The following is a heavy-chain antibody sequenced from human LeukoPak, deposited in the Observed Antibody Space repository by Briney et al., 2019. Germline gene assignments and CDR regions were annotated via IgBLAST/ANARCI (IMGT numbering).Heavy chain of an antibody. CDR1: GYSFTSYW. CDR2: IFPTNSDT. J-gene: IGHJ4*02. Sequence: GESLKISCKGSGYSFTSYWIGWVRQMPGKGLEWMGIIFPTNSDTRYTPSFQGQVTTSADKSITTAYLQWSSLTASDTAIYYCARHPDYWRQGTLLTVRS. CDR3: ARHPDY. V-gene: IGHV5-51*01.